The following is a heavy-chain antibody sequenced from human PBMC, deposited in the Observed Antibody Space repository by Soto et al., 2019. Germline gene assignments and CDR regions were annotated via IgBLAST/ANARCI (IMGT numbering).Heavy chain of an antibody. V-gene: IGHV1-18*01. CDR2: ISADNGNT. Sequence: VSYKPSGYTFTSYRTSSLRPARGQGLEWMGWISADNGNTNYAQKLQGRVTMTTNTSKSTAYMELRSLRSDDTAVYYCARTHIVVVTEAFDIWGQGTMVTVSS. CDR3: ARTHIVVVTEAFDI. CDR1: GYTFTSYR. D-gene: IGHD2-21*02. J-gene: IGHJ3*02.